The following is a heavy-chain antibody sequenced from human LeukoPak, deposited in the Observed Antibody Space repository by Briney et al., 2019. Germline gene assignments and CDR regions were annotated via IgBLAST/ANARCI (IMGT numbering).Heavy chain of an antibody. V-gene: IGHV4-59*08. CDR1: GGSISSYY. CDR2: IYYSGST. Sequence: SETLSLTCTVSGGSISSYYWSWIRQPPGRGLEWIGYIYYSGSTNYNPSLKSRVTISVDTSKNQFSLKLSSVTAADTAVYYCARQVIGPGGIDYWGQGTLVTVSS. D-gene: IGHD1-14*01. J-gene: IGHJ4*02. CDR3: ARQVIGPGGIDY.